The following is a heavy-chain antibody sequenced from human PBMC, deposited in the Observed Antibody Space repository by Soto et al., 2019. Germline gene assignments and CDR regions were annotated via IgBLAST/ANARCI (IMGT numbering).Heavy chain of an antibody. CDR2: INPTSGGT. D-gene: IGHD6-6*01. CDR3: ARVGDSSSYDAFDI. Sequence: ASVKVSCNASGYTFTGYYMHWVRQAPGQGLEWMGWINPTSGGTNYAQKFQGWVTMTRDTSISTAYRGLSRLRSGDTAVYYCARVGDSSSYDAFDIWPQGTMVTVS. CDR1: GYTFTGYY. J-gene: IGHJ3*02. V-gene: IGHV1-2*04.